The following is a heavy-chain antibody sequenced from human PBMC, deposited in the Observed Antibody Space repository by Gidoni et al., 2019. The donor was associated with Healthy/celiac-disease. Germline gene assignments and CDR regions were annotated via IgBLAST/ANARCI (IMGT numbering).Heavy chain of an antibody. CDR2: IIPIFGTA. J-gene: IGHJ6*02. Sequence: QVQLVQSGAAVKKPGSSVTVSCKASGGNFSSYAVSRVRQAPGQWLEGLGGIIPIFGTATYAQTFQGRVPSTADKSTSTAYMELSSLRSEDTAVYYFARAPEDTAMVMRRLRGMDVWGHGTTVTVSS. CDR3: ARAPEDTAMVMRRLRGMDV. CDR1: GGNFSSYA. V-gene: IGHV1-69*06. D-gene: IGHD5-18*01.